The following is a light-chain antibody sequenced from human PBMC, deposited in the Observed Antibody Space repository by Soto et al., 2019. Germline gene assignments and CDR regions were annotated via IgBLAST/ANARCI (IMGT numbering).Light chain of an antibody. Sequence: MSQSPHTLQVTLGQAASISCSPSQSLVYGNGNTYLNWFQQRPGQAPRRLIYKVSNRDSGIPDRFSGSGSGTDFTLKISNVEAEDFGVYYCMQCTHWPVTFGGGTKVDIK. CDR1: QSLVYGNGNTY. CDR3: MQCTHWPVT. V-gene: IGKV2-30*01. CDR2: KVS. J-gene: IGKJ4*01.